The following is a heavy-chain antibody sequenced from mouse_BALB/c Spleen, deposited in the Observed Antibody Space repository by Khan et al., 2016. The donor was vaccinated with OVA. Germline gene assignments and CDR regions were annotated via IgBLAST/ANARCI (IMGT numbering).Heavy chain of an antibody. J-gene: IGHJ2*02. D-gene: IGHD1-1*01. CDR1: GYSITSDYA. CDR3: ARVYGGDFDY. V-gene: IGHV3-2*02. CDR2: ISYSGNT. Sequence: EVQLQESGPGLVKPSQSLSLTCTVTGYSITSDYAWNWIRQFPGNKLEWKGFISYSGNTKYNPSLKSRFSITRDTSKNQFFLQLNSVPTEDTATYYCARVYGGDFDYWGQGTSLTVSS.